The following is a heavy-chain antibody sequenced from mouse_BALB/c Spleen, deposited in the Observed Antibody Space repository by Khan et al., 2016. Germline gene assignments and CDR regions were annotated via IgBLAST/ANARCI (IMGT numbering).Heavy chain of an antibody. D-gene: IGHD1-1*01. CDR1: GYTFTDYS. CDR2: INTETGEP. CDR3: ARSTVVARNYYAMDY. J-gene: IGHJ4*01. Sequence: QIQLVQSGPELKKPGETVKISCKASGYTFTDYSMHWVKQAPGKGLKWMGWINTETGEPTYADDFKGRFAFSLETSASTAYLEINNLQNEDTATSFCARSTVVARNYYAMDYCGQGTSVTGSS. V-gene: IGHV9-2-1*01.